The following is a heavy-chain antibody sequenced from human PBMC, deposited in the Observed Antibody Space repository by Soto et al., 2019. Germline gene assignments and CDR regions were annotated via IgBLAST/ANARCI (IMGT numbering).Heavy chain of an antibody. J-gene: IGHJ5*02. D-gene: IGHD3-10*01. CDR3: ARAVTPYFGTWFDP. CDR2: ISHTGST. CDR1: GGSITSGNTYS. V-gene: IGHV4-30-2*01. Sequence: PSETLSLTCAVSGGSITSGNTYSWSWIRQPPGKGLEWIGSISHTGSTSYNPSLKSRVSMSVDKSKNQSSLKLSFVTAADMAVYYCARAVTPYFGTWFDPWGQGTLVTVSS.